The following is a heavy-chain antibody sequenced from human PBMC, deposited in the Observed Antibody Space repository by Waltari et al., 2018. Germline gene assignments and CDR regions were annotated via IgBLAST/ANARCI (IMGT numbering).Heavy chain of an antibody. CDR3: AGREGSYYYYMDV. J-gene: IGHJ6*03. D-gene: IGHD1-26*01. CDR2: IIPILGIA. Sequence: QVQLVQSGAEVKKPGSSVKVSCKASGGTFSSYAIRWLRQAPGQGLEWMGGIIPILGIANYAQKFQGRVTITADESTSTAYMELSSLRSEDTAVYYCAGREGSYYYYMDVWGKGTTVTVSS. V-gene: IGHV1-69*04. CDR1: GGTFSSYA.